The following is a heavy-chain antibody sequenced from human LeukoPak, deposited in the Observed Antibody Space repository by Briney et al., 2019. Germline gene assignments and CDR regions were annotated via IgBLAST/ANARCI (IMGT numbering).Heavy chain of an antibody. Sequence: PGGSLRLSCAASGFTFSSYAMHWVRQAPGKGLEWVAVISYDGSNKYYADSVKGRFTISRDNSKDTLYLQMNSLRAEDTAVYYCARDGGIAARISDFDYWGQGTLVTVSS. V-gene: IGHV3-30*04. D-gene: IGHD6-6*01. CDR1: GFTFSSYA. CDR3: ARDGGIAARISDFDY. J-gene: IGHJ4*02. CDR2: ISYDGSNK.